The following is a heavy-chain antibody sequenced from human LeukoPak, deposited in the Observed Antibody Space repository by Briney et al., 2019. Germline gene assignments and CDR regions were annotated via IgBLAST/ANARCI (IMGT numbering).Heavy chain of an antibody. CDR3: ARDVRLGYCSGGSCAGVAFDI. D-gene: IGHD2-15*01. CDR1: GFTFSSYW. Sequence: QSGGSLRLSYAASGFTFSSYWMSWVRQAPGKGLEWVANIKQDGSEKYYVDSVKGRFTISRDNAKNSLYLQMNSLRAEDTAVYYCARDVRLGYCSGGSCAGVAFDIWGQGTMVTVSS. V-gene: IGHV3-7*03. J-gene: IGHJ3*02. CDR2: IKQDGSEK.